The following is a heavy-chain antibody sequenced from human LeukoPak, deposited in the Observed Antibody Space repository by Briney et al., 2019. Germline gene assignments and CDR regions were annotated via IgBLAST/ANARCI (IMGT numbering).Heavy chain of an antibody. CDR3: ARCFCSGCPNGVFDY. D-gene: IGHD6-19*01. CDR2: IYYSGTT. V-gene: IGHV4-59*01. J-gene: IGHJ4*02. CDR1: GGSIRNYY. Sequence: SETLSLTYTASGGSIRNYYWSWIRQPPGKGLEWIGYIYYSGTTNYNPSLKSRVTISIDTSKNHFSLELSSVTAADTAVYYCARCFCSGCPNGVFDYWGQGTLVTVSS.